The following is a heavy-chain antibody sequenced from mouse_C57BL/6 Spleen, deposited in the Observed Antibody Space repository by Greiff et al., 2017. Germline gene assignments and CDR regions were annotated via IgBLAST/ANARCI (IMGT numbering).Heavy chain of an antibody. CDR1: GYTFTSYW. J-gene: IGHJ1*03. Sequence: QVQLQQPGAELVKPGASVKMSCKASGYTFTSYWITWVKQRPGQGLEWIGDIYPGSGSTNYNEKFKSKATLTVDTSSSTAYMQLSSLTSEDSAVYYCARDYGNYVDWYFDVWGTGTTVTVSS. CDR3: ARDYGNYVDWYFDV. D-gene: IGHD2-1*01. V-gene: IGHV1-55*01. CDR2: IYPGSGST.